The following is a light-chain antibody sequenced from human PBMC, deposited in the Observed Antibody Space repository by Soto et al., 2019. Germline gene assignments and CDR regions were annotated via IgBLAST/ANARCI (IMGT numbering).Light chain of an antibody. CDR1: SSDVGAYNY. CDR3: TSYTTSSTWV. Sequence: QAVVTQPASVSGSPGQSITISCTGTSSDVGAYNYVAWYQQHPGKAPKLIIHDVNNRPSGVSNRFSGSKSGNMASLTISGLQADDEADYYCTSYTTSSTWVFGGGTKLTVL. V-gene: IGLV2-14*03. CDR2: DVN. J-gene: IGLJ3*02.